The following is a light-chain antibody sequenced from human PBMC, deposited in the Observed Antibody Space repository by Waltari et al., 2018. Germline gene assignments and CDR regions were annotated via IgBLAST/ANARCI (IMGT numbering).Light chain of an antibody. CDR2: WAS. CDR3: QQYCTTPLT. V-gene: IGKV4-1*01. Sequence: DIVMTQSPDSLAVSLGERATINCKSSQSVLFSLNNKNYLAWYQQKPGQPPKLLIYWASTRESGVPERLSGSESGTDFNLTISSLQAEDVAVYYCQQYCTTPLTFGGGTKVEIK. J-gene: IGKJ4*01. CDR1: QSVLFSLNNKNY.